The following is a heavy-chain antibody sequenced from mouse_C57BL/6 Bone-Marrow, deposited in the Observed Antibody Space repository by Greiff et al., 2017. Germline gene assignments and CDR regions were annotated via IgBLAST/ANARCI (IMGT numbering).Heavy chain of an antibody. V-gene: IGHV14-4*01. J-gene: IGHJ2*01. D-gene: IGHD2-2*01. CDR3: TLVYYCYDLYYFDY. CDR1: GFNIKDDY. Sequence: VQLQQSGAELVRPGASVKLSCTASGFNIKDDYMHWVKQRPEQGLEWIGWIDPENGDTEYASKFQGKAPITADTSANTAYLQLSSLTSEDTAVYYCTLVYYCYDLYYFDYWGQGTTLTVSS. CDR2: IDPENGDT.